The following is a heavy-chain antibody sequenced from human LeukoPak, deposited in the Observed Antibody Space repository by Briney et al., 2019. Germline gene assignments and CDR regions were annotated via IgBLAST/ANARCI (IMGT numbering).Heavy chain of an antibody. Sequence: GESLKISCQGSGYSFTSYWIGWVRQMPGKGLEWMGIIYPGDSDTRYSPSFQGQVTISADKSISTAYLQWSSLKASDTAMYYCARQLHSSGWWGAFDYWGQGTLVTVSS. V-gene: IGHV5-51*01. J-gene: IGHJ4*02. CDR1: GYSFTSYW. CDR3: ARQLHSSGWWGAFDY. D-gene: IGHD6-19*01. CDR2: IYPGDSDT.